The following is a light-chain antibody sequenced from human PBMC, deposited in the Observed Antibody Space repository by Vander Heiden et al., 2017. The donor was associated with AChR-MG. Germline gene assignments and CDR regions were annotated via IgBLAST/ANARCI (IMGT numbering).Light chain of an antibody. CDR2: GNN. CDR1: SSNCGAGYD. J-gene: IGLJ3*02. V-gene: IGLV1-40*01. CDR3: QSYDRSLYWV. Sequence: QSALTPPPSVSGAPVQRVTISCTGSSSNCGAGYDVHWYQLLPGTAPKLLIYGNNNRPSGVPGRFSGSKSGTSASLAIAGLQAEDEADYYCQSYDRSLYWVFGGGTKLTVL.